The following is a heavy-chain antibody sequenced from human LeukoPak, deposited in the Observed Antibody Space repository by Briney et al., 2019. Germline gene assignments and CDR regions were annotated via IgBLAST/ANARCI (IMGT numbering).Heavy chain of an antibody. J-gene: IGHJ4*02. CDR2: IYYSGST. CDR3: ARDNSRSGYYRKFDY. Sequence: SETLSLTCTVSGGSISSSSYYWGWIRQPPGKGLEWIGSIYYSGSTYYNPSLKSRVTISVDTSKNQFSLKLSSVTAADTAVYYCARDNSRSGYYRKFDYWGQGTLVTVSS. CDR1: GGSISSSSYY. D-gene: IGHD3-22*01. V-gene: IGHV4-39*07.